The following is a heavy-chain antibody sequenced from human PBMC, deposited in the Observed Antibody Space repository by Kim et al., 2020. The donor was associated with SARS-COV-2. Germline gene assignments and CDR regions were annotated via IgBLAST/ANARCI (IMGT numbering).Heavy chain of an antibody. CDR1: GYSFTSYW. CDR2: IDPSDSYT. J-gene: IGHJ6*02. V-gene: IGHV5-10-1*01. Sequence: GESLKISCKGSGYSFTSYWISWVRQMPGKGLEWMGRIDPSDSYTNYSPSFQGHVTISADKSISTAYLQWSSLKASDTAMYYCARRSSTSCPWCGMDVWGQGTTVSVSS. CDR3: ARRSSTSCPWCGMDV. D-gene: IGHD2-2*01.